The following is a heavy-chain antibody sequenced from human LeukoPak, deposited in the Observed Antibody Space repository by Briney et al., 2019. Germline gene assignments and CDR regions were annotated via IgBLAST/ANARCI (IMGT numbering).Heavy chain of an antibody. CDR3: ARVNRGVWGSYRSSIDY. CDR1: GGSISSGGYY. V-gene: IGHV4-31*03. Sequence: PSETLSLTCTVSGGSISSGGYYWSWIRQHPGKGLEWIGYIYYSGSTYYNPSLKGRVTISVDTSKNQLSLKLSSVTAADTAVYYCARVNRGVWGSYRSSIDYWGQGTLVTVSS. D-gene: IGHD3-16*02. J-gene: IGHJ4*02. CDR2: IYYSGST.